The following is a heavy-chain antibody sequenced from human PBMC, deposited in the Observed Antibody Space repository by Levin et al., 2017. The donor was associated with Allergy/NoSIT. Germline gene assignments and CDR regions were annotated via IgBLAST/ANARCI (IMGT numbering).Heavy chain of an antibody. V-gene: IGHV3-74*01. CDR1: GFTFSRYW. CDR2: IHIDGSNT. J-gene: IGHJ5*02. CDR3: ARGLYDTSYYSIGA. D-gene: IGHD5/OR15-5a*01. Sequence: GGSLRLSCAASGFTFSRYWMHWVRQAPGKGLVWVSRIHIDGSNTNYADSVKGRFTISRDSAKSTLYLQMSSLRAEDTAVYYCARGLYDTSYYSIGAWGQGTLVTVSS.